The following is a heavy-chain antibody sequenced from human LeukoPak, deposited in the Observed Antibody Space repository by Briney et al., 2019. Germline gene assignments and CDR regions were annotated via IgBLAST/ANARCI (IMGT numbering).Heavy chain of an antibody. CDR1: GGSISSYY. D-gene: IGHD2-21*01. Sequence: SETLSPTCTVSGGSISSYYWSWIRQPPGKGLEWIGYIYYSGSTNYNPSLKSRVTISVDTSKNQFSLKLSSVTAADTAVYYCARAPAFAYCGGDCYLDYWGQGTLVTVSS. CDR3: ARAPAFAYCGGDCYLDY. CDR2: IYYSGST. V-gene: IGHV4-59*01. J-gene: IGHJ4*02.